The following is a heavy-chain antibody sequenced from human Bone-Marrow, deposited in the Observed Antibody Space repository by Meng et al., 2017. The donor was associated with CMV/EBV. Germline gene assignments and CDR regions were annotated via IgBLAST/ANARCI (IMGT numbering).Heavy chain of an antibody. D-gene: IGHD5-18*01. V-gene: IGHV3-15*01. CDR2: IKSKTDGGTT. J-gene: IGHJ6*02. CDR1: GFTFSNAW. Sequence: GESLKISCAASGFTFSNAWMSWVRQAPGKGLEWVGRIKSKTDGGTTDYAAPVKGRFTISRDDSKNTLYLQMNSLKTEDTAVYYCTTEHVDTAMVAHYYGMDVWGQGTTVTVSS. CDR3: TTEHVDTAMVAHYYGMDV.